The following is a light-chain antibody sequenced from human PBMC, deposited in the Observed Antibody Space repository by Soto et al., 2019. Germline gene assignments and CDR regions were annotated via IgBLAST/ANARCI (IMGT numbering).Light chain of an antibody. Sequence: DIQMTQSPSSLSASVGDRVTITCRASQSISTFLNWYQQKPGKAPNLLIFAASSLQSGVPSRFSGSGSGTDFTLTISGQQPEDFATYYCQESFTTRPTFGGGAKVEIK. CDR2: AAS. CDR3: QESFTTRPT. CDR1: QSISTF. V-gene: IGKV1-39*01. J-gene: IGKJ4*01.